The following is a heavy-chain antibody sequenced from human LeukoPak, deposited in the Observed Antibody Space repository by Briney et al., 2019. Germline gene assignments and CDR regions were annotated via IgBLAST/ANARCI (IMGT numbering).Heavy chain of an antibody. J-gene: IGHJ5*02. D-gene: IGHD6-13*01. CDR1: GYTFTGYY. Sequence: ASVKVSCKASGYTFTGYYMHLVRQAPGQGLEWMGWINPNSGGTNYAQKFQGRVTMTRDTSISTAYMELSRLRSDDTAVYYCARDLVGIAADNWFDPWGQGTLVTVSS. CDR2: INPNSGGT. V-gene: IGHV1-2*02. CDR3: ARDLVGIAADNWFDP.